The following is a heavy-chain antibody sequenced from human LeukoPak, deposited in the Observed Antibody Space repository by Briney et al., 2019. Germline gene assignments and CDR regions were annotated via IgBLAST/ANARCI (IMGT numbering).Heavy chain of an antibody. Sequence: SETLPLTCTVSGGSISSYYWSWIRQPAGKGLEWTGRIYTSGSTNYNPSLKSRVTMSVDTSKNQFSLKLSSVTAADTAVYYCARGGDYVWGSLYYFDYWGQGTLVTVSS. CDR1: GGSISSYY. V-gene: IGHV4-4*07. CDR3: ARGGDYVWGSLYYFDY. D-gene: IGHD3-16*01. CDR2: IYTSGST. J-gene: IGHJ4*02.